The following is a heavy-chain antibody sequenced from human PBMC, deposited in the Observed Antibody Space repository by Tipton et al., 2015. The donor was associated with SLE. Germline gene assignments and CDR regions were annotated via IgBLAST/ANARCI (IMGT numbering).Heavy chain of an antibody. J-gene: IGHJ3*02. Sequence: LRLSCTVSGGSISSSSYYWGWIRQPPGKGLEWIGSVYDSGSTYYSPSLKSRVTISVDTSKNQFSLKLSSVTAADTAVYYCATCQQDDAFDIWGQGTMVTVSS. V-gene: IGHV4-39*07. D-gene: IGHD6-13*01. CDR2: VYDSGST. CDR1: GGSISSSSYY. CDR3: ATCQQDDAFDI.